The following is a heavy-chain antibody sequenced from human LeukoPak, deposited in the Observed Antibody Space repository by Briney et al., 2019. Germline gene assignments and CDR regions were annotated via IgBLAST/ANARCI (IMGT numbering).Heavy chain of an antibody. V-gene: IGHV1-8*01. D-gene: IGHD6-6*01. J-gene: IGHJ5*02. CDR2: MNPNSGNT. CDR3: SRASSSSWSDSYH. Sequence: VASATVSCTPSGYTFTRYDINWVRQAPRQGLEWMGWMNPNSGNTDYAQKSQGGVTIPSNSSINTAHMDPNGLTSAGTPAYSCSRASSSSWSDSYHWGQGTPGTVPP. CDR1: GYTFTRYD.